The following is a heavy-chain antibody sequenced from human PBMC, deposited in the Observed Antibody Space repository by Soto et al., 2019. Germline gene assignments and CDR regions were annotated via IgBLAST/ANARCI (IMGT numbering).Heavy chain of an antibody. CDR2: IYSGGST. Sequence: EVQLVETGGGLIQPGGSLRLSCAASGFTVSSNYMSWVRQAPGKGLEWVSVIYSGGSTYYADSVKGRFTISRDNSKNTLYHQMNSLRAEDTAVYYCARDPVLGAATAFSHWGQGTLVTVSS. D-gene: IGHD6-25*01. CDR1: GFTVSSNY. J-gene: IGHJ4*02. CDR3: ARDPVLGAATAFSH. V-gene: IGHV3-53*02.